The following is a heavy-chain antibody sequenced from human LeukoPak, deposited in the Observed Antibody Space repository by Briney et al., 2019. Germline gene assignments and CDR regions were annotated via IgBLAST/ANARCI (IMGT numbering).Heavy chain of an antibody. CDR1: GFTFSSYW. CDR3: ARDHGLRYFDWASDY. J-gene: IGHJ4*02. Sequence: PGGSLRLSCAASGFTFSSYWMSWVRQAPGKGLEWVANIKQDGSEKYYVDSVKGRFTISRDNSKNTLYLQMNSLRAEDTAVYYCARDHGLRYFDWASDYWGQGTLVTVSS. V-gene: IGHV3-7*01. CDR2: IKQDGSEK. D-gene: IGHD3-9*01.